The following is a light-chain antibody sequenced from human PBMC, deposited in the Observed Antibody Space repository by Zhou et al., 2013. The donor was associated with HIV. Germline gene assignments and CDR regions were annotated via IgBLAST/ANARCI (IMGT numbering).Light chain of an antibody. Sequence: IVMTQSPLSLPVTPGEPASISCRSNQSLLHSNGNTYLDWYLLKPGQSPRLLIYVGSIRASGVSDRFGGSGSGTDFTLRISRVDAEDVGVYYCMQSLQTPFTFGPGDQVGD. CDR1: QSLLHSNGNTY. CDR2: VGS. CDR3: MQSLQTPFT. J-gene: IGKJ2*01. V-gene: IGKV2-28*01.